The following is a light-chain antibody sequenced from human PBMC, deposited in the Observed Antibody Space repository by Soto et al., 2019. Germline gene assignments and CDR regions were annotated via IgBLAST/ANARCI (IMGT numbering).Light chain of an antibody. CDR2: TTS. CDR3: QQYNTYSP. J-gene: IGKJ5*01. CDR1: QDIGNL. V-gene: IGKV1D-16*01. Sequence: DIPMTQSPSVVAATVADRDTLPCRASQDIGNLLVWYQQKPGKAPTLLIYTTSKLQRGVPSRFSGSGSGTEFTLTISCLQPDDFATYYCQQYNTYSPFGQGTRLAIK.